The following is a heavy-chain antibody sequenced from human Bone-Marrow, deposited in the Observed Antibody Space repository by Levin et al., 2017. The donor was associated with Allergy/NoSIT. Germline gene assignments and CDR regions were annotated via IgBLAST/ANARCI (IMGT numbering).Heavy chain of an antibody. Sequence: SETLSLTCTVSGDSINNTHHYWSWIRQPAGKGLEWIGRMFVGGDSTYKRSLRSRVTISIDTSKNQFSLKRTSVTAADTTVYYCARDETFNSWHVGWFDSWGQGTLVTVSS. CDR1: GDSINNTHHY. CDR2: MFVGGDS. D-gene: IGHD2/OR15-2a*01. J-gene: IGHJ5*01. V-gene: IGHV4-61*02. CDR3: ARDETFNSWHVGWFDS.